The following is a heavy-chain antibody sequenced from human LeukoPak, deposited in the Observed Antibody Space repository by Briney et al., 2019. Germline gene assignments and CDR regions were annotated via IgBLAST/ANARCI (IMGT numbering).Heavy chain of an antibody. J-gene: IGHJ4*02. Sequence: PSETLSLTCTVSGDSINNYYWSWIQQPPGKGLGWIGYVYYSGSTNYNPSLKSRVTISVDTSKNQFSLKLSSVTAADTAVYYCARDPGRWQQLGYFDYWGQGTLVTVSS. CDR3: ARDPGRWQQLGYFDY. CDR1: GDSINNYY. V-gene: IGHV4-59*01. D-gene: IGHD5-24*01. CDR2: VYYSGST.